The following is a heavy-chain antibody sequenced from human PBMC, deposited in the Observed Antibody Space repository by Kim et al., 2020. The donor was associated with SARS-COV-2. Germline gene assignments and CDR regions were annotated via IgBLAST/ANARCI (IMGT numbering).Heavy chain of an antibody. Sequence: TPSLQSRVTVSVYTSTNQFSLKLSSVAAAATDVYYCARAFGGNSPNFDYWGQGTLVTVSS. J-gene: IGHJ4*02. V-gene: IGHV4-59*01. CDR3: ARAFGGNSPNFDY. D-gene: IGHD2-21*02.